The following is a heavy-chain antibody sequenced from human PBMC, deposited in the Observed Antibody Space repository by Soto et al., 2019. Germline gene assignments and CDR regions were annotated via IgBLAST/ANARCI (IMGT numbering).Heavy chain of an antibody. CDR3: LVASAAY. D-gene: IGHD6-13*01. CDR2: ITSNGGST. CDR1: GFTFSSYV. Sequence: GGCLRLACSASGFTFSSYVVNLVRQAPGKGLEYVSGITSNGGSTFYADSVKGRFIISRDNSQNTVYLQMSSLTTADTAVYYCLVASAAYWGQGTQVTVSS. V-gene: IGHV3-64D*06. J-gene: IGHJ4*02.